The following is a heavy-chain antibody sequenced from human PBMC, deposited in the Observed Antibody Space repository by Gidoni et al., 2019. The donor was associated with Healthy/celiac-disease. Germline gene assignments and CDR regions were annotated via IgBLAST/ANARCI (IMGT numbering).Heavy chain of an antibody. Sequence: QLQLQESGPGLVKPSQTLSLTCTVSGGSISSGGYSWSWIRQHPGKGLEWIGYISYSGSTYYNPSLKSRVTISVDTSKNQFSLKLSSVTAADTAVYYCAREGAAAGVDYWGQGTLVTVSS. CDR3: AREGAAAGVDY. J-gene: IGHJ4*02. CDR2: ISYSGST. D-gene: IGHD6-13*01. CDR1: GGSISSGGYS. V-gene: IGHV4-31*03.